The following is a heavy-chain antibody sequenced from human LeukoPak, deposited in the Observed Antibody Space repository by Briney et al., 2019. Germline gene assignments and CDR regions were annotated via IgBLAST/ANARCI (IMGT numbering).Heavy chain of an antibody. CDR1: GFTFDDYA. CDR2: ISWNSGSI. D-gene: IGHD3-3*01. CDR3: AKDIKGGDFWSGYSSYYYYGMDV. V-gene: IGHV3-9*01. Sequence: GGSLRLSCAASGFTFDDYAMHWVRHAPGKGLEWVSGISWNSGSIGYADSVKGRFTISRDNAKNSLYLQMNSLRAEDTALYYCAKDIKGGDFWSGYSSYYYYGMDVWGQGTTVTVSS. J-gene: IGHJ6*02.